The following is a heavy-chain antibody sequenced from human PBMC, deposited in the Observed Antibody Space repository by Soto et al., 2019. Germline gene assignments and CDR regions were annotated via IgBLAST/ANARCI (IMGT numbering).Heavy chain of an antibody. CDR1: GGSISSGGYY. D-gene: IGHD1-20*01. J-gene: IGHJ6*02. CDR3: ASQVGEITGSKDYYYGMDV. Sequence: PSETLSLTCTVSGGSISSGGYYWSWIRQPPGKGLEWIGYIYFTGSTNYNPSLKSRVTISVDKSKNQFSLKLSSVTAADTAVYYCASQVGEITGSKDYYYGMDVWGQGTTVTVSS. V-gene: IGHV4-61*05. CDR2: IYFTGST.